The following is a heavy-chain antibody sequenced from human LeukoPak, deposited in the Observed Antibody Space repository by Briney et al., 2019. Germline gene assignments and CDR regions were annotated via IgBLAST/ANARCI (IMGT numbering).Heavy chain of an antibody. V-gene: IGHV3-66*01. J-gene: IGHJ4*02. CDR3: ARDYGDYLTPSVDY. Sequence: GGSLSLSCAVSGFTVSSNFMSWVRQAPGKGLEWVSIIYSGGTTYYADSVKGRFTISRDNSKNTLYLQMNSLRAEDTAVYYCARDYGDYLTPSVDYWGQGTLVTVSS. CDR1: GFTVSSNF. CDR2: IYSGGTT. D-gene: IGHD4-17*01.